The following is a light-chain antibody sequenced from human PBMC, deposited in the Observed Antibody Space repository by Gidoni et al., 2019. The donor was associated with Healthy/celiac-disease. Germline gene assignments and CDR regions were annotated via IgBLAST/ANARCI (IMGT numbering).Light chain of an antibody. CDR3: QQRSNWPP. J-gene: IGKJ4*02. Sequence: DSVLTQSPATLSLSPGERATLSCRASESVSSYLAWYQQNPGQAPRPLIYDASNRATGIPARFSGSGSGTDFTLTISSLEPEDFAVYYCQQRSNWPPFGGXTKVEIK. V-gene: IGKV3-11*01. CDR2: DAS. CDR1: ESVSSY.